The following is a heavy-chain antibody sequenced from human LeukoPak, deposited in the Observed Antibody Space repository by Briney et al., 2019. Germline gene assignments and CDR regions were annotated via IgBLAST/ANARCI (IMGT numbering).Heavy chain of an antibody. V-gene: IGHV3-23*01. CDR1: GFNFSSFA. CDR3: ARDISGYYSVDY. CDR2: ISGATDRT. D-gene: IGHD5/OR15-5a*01. Sequence: PGGSLRLSCAASGFNFSSFAMSWVRQAPGKGLEWVSTISGATDRTYYADSVKGRFTISRDNSKNTLYLQMDSLRAEDTAVYYCARDISGYYSVDYWGQGTLVTVSS. J-gene: IGHJ4*02.